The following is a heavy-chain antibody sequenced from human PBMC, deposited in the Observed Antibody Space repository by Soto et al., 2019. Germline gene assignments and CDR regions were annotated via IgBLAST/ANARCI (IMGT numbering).Heavy chain of an antibody. Sequence: QVQLVESGGGLVKPGGSLRLSCAASGFTFSDYSMSWIRQAPGKGLEWVSYISSSGSVTYYADSVKGRFTISRDNARKSVHLQMNSLTADGTAVYSCARPCAYCTGGGPGNWFDPWGQGTLVTVSS. CDR2: ISSSGSVT. J-gene: IGHJ5*02. CDR3: ARPCAYCTGGGPGNWFDP. CDR1: GFTFSDYS. V-gene: IGHV3-11*01. D-gene: IGHD2-8*02.